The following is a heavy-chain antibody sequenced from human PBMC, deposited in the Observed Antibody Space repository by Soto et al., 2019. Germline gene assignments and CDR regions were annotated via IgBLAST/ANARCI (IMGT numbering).Heavy chain of an antibody. CDR1: GGSFSGYY. Sequence: PSETLSLTYAVYGGSFSGYYGSWIRQPPGKGLEWIGEINHSGSTNYNPSLKSRVTISVDTSKNQFSLKLSSVTAADTAVYYCARGRWEVVVVVAATHSNAPNWFDPWGQGTLVTVSS. V-gene: IGHV4-34*01. D-gene: IGHD2-15*01. J-gene: IGHJ5*02. CDR3: ARGRWEVVVVVAATHSNAPNWFDP. CDR2: INHSGST.